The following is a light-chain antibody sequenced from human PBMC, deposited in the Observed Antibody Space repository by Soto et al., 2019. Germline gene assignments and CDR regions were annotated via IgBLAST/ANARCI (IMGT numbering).Light chain of an antibody. CDR1: KNDIGVYDF. V-gene: IGLV2-8*01. Sequence: QAVLTQPPPASGSPGQSVTISCTGTKNDIGVYDFVSWYQHHPGKAPRLIIYEVVQRPSGVPDRFSGSKSGNTASLTVSGLQAADEADYFCKSYAGSNPYVFGSGTNATVL. CDR2: EVV. J-gene: IGLJ1*01. CDR3: KSYAGSNPYV.